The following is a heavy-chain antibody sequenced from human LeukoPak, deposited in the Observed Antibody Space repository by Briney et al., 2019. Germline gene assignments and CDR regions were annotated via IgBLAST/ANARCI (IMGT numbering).Heavy chain of an antibody. Sequence: SETLSLTCAVSGGSITGHYWNWIRHTPGMRLEWIGYTSYSRTTIYNSYFKGQATMSIDTSKNQLYLNLTSVTATDTAVYYCAKLGHSDGWYLGAFDIWGQGTTVIVSS. V-gene: IGHV4-59*08. CDR3: AKLGHSDGWYLGAFDI. CDR2: TSYSRTT. CDR1: GGSITGHY. D-gene: IGHD6-19*01. J-gene: IGHJ3*02.